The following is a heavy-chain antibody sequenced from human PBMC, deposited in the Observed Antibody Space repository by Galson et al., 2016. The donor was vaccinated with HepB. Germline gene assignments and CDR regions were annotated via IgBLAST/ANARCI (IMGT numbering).Heavy chain of an antibody. V-gene: IGHV3-7*01. CDR3: ARGWRTYYRYFEH. Sequence: SLRLSCAVSGLTFSDYWMSWGREAPGTGLEWVANINQDGSETYYLDSVKGRFTISRDNAKNSLYLQMNSLRGEDTAVYYCARGWRTYYRYFEHWGQGALVSVSS. CDR1: GLTFSDYW. D-gene: IGHD1-26*01. CDR2: INQDGSET. J-gene: IGHJ1*01.